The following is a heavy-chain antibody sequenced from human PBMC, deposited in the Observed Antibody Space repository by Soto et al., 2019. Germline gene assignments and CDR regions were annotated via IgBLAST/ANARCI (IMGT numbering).Heavy chain of an antibody. CDR1: GFTFSSYA. CDR3: AKQQGPGTPYYYAMDV. Sequence: EVQLLESGGGLVQPGGSLRLSCAASGFTFSSYAMSWVRQAPGKGLEWVSVIRSSGDRTYYADSVKGRFTISRDNSKNTPYMQMNSLRAEDTAVYYCAKQQGPGTPYYYAMDVWGQGTTVTVSS. V-gene: IGHV3-23*01. CDR2: IRSSGDRT. D-gene: IGHD1-1*01. J-gene: IGHJ6*02.